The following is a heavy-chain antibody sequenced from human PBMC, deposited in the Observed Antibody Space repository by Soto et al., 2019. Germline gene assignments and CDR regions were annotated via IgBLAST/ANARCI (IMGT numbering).Heavy chain of an antibody. J-gene: IGHJ6*02. CDR2: IIPIFGTA. CDR3: ARSEGGYFYGMDV. Sequence: QVQLVQSGAEVKKPGSSVKFSCKASGGNFASYAIFWVRQAPGQGLEWMGGIIPIFGTATYAQKFQGRVTIKADKPTNTAYMEMNSLRFEDTAVYYCARSEGGYFYGMDVWGQGTTVTVSS. D-gene: IGHD3-9*01. CDR1: GGNFASYA. V-gene: IGHV1-69*06.